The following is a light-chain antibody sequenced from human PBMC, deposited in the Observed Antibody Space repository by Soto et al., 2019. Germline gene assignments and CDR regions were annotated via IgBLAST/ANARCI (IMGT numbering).Light chain of an antibody. CDR3: SSYAISSTLV. J-gene: IGLJ2*01. CDR2: DVT. CDR1: SSDVGGYKY. Sequence: QSVLTQPASVSGSPGQSITISCTGTSSDVGGYKYVSWYQQHPGKAPKLMIYDVTNRPSGVPNRFSGSKSGNTASLTISGLQAEDEADYYCSSYAISSTLVFGGGTKLTVL. V-gene: IGLV2-14*01.